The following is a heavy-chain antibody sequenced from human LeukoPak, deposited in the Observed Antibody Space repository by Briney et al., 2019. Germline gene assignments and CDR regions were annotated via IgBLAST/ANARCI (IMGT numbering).Heavy chain of an antibody. CDR3: TNSWGGYCSGGSCYSENWFDP. CDR1: GFTFSNAW. Sequence: GGSLRLSCAASGFTFSNAWMSWVRQAPGKGLEWVGRIKSKTDGGTTDYAAPVKGRFTISRDDSKNTLYLHMNSLKTEDTAVYYCTNSWGGYCSGGSCYSENWFDPWGQGTLVTVSS. CDR2: IKSKTDGGTT. D-gene: IGHD2-15*01. V-gene: IGHV3-15*01. J-gene: IGHJ5*02.